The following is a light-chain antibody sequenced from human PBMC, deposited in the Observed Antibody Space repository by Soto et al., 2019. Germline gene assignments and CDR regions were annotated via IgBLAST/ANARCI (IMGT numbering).Light chain of an antibody. V-gene: IGLV2-14*01. CDR3: SSYTSSNTFYV. CDR2: QVS. J-gene: IGLJ1*01. CDR1: SRDVGGYYY. Sequence: SALTPPASVSGSPGQSITISCTGTSRDVGGYYYVSWYQHHPGKAPKLMIYQVSNRPSGVSNRFSGSKSGNTASLTISGLQAEDEADYYCSSYTSSNTFYVFGTGTKLTVL.